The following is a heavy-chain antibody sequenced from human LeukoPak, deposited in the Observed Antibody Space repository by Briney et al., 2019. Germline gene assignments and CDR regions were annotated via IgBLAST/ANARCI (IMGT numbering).Heavy chain of an antibody. CDR2: ISGSGGST. CDR3: AKEDYDILTGYPQTQNYYYYYGMDV. CDR1: GFTFSSYA. J-gene: IGHJ6*02. Sequence: GGSLRLSCAASGFTFSSYAMSWVRQAPGKGLEWVSAISGSGGSTYYADSVKGRFTISRDNSKNTLYLQMNSLRAEDAAVYYCAKEDYDILTGYPQTQNYYYYYGMDVWGQGTTVTVSS. V-gene: IGHV3-23*01. D-gene: IGHD3-9*01.